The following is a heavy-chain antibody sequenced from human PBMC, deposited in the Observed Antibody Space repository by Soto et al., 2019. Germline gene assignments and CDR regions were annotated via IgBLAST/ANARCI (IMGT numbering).Heavy chain of an antibody. CDR1: GFTFRSSP. CDR2: ISSNGSCT. Sequence: GGSLRLSCAVSGFTFRSSPMSWVRQAPGKGLEWVSSISSNGSCTSYADSVKGRFTISRDNAKNTLYLQMNSLRAEDTAVYYCARGWAYYFDYWGQGTLVTVSS. V-gene: IGHV3-74*01. CDR3: ARGWAYYFDY. J-gene: IGHJ4*02. D-gene: IGHD3-16*01.